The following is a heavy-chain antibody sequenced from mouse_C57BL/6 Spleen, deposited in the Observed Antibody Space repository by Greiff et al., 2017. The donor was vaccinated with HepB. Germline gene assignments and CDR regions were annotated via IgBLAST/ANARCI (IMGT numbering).Heavy chain of an antibody. Sequence: EVKVVESEGGLVQPGSSMKLSCTASGFTFSDYYMAWVRQVPEKGLEWVANINYDGSSTYYLDSLKSRFIISRDNAKNILYLQMSSLKSEDTATYYCARGWGDYWGQGTSVTVSS. CDR2: INYDGSST. J-gene: IGHJ4*01. D-gene: IGHD2-3*01. V-gene: IGHV5-16*01. CDR3: ARGWGDY. CDR1: GFTFSDYY.